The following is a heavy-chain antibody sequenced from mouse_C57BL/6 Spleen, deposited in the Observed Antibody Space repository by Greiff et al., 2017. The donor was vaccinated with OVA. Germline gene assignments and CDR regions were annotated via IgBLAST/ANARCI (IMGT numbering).Heavy chain of an antibody. D-gene: IGHD3-1*01. Sequence: EVKVVESGGGLVKPGGSLKLSCAASGFTFSDYGMHWVRQAPEKGLEWVAYISSGSSTIYYADTVKGRFTISRDNAKNTLFLQMTSLRSEDTAMYYCARRAGFENAMDYWGQGTSVTVSS. CDR3: ARRAGFENAMDY. V-gene: IGHV5-17*01. J-gene: IGHJ4*01. CDR2: ISSGSSTI. CDR1: GFTFSDYG.